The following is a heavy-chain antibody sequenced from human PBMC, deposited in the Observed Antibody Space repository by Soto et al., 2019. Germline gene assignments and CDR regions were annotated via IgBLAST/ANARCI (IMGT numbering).Heavy chain of an antibody. CDR2: IYYSGST. V-gene: IGHV4-59*08. J-gene: IGHJ4*02. Sequence: PSETLSLTCTVSGGSISSYYWSWIRQPPGKGLEWIGYIYYSGSTNYNPSLKSRVTISVDTSKNQFSLKLSSVTAADTAVYYCAQIYSNYNSDYWGQGTLVTVSS. CDR3: AQIYSNYNSDY. D-gene: IGHD4-4*01. CDR1: GGSISSYY.